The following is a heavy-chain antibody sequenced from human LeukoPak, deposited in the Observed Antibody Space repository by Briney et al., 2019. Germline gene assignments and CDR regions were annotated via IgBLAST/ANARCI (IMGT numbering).Heavy chain of an antibody. V-gene: IGHV3-21*01. CDR3: AREPPSNYDILTGYYNYFDY. Sequence: GGSLRLSCAASGFTFSSYSITWVRQAPGKGLEWVSSITSTSSYINYADSAKGRFTISRDNAKNSLYLQMNSLRAEDTAVYYCAREPPSNYDILTGYYNYFDYWGQGTLVTVSS. CDR1: GFTFSSYS. CDR2: ITSTSSYI. D-gene: IGHD3-9*01. J-gene: IGHJ4*02.